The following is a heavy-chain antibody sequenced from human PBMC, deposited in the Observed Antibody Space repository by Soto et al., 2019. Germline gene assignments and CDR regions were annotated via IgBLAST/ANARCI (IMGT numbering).Heavy chain of an antibody. CDR3: AIRGPGSSWYFFYYCMDV. Sequence: PGESLKISCKGSGYSFTSYWISWVRQMPGKGLEWMGRLDPSDSYTNYSPSFQGHVTISADKSFSTAYLQWSSLKASDSAMYYCAIRGPGSSWYFFYYCMDVWCQGTSDTVSS. V-gene: IGHV5-10-1*01. CDR1: GYSFTSYW. CDR2: LDPSDSYT. D-gene: IGHD6-13*01. J-gene: IGHJ6*02.